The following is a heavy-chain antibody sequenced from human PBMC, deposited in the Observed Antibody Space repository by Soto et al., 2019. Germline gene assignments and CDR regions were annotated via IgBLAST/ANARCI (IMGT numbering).Heavy chain of an antibody. D-gene: IGHD2-2*01. Sequence: QVQLQESGPGLVKPSGTLSLTCAVSGGSISSSNWWSWVRQPPGKGLEWIGEIYHSGSTNYNPSPKSRVTISVDKSKNQFSLKLSSVTAADTAVYYCARDCSSTSCYAEDYYYYGMDVWGQGTTVTVSS. V-gene: IGHV4-4*02. CDR2: IYHSGST. CDR1: GGSISSSNW. CDR3: ARDCSSTSCYAEDYYYYGMDV. J-gene: IGHJ6*02.